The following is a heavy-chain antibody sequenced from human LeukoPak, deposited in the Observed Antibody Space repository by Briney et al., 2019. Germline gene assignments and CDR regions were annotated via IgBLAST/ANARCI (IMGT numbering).Heavy chain of an antibody. CDR3: TTEVTTVFDY. J-gene: IGHJ4*02. D-gene: IGHD4-17*01. V-gene: IGHV3-15*01. Sequence: PGGSLRLSCAGSGFTFKNTWMSWVRQAPGKGLEWVGRIKDKSAGGTTDYAPSVKGRFTVSRDDSKNTLYLQMNSLKTEDTAIYYCTTEVTTVFDYRGQGTLVTVSS. CDR1: GFTFKNTW. CDR2: IKDKSAGGTT.